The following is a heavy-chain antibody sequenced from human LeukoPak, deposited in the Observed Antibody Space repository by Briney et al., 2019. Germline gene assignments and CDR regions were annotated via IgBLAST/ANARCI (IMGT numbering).Heavy chain of an antibody. CDR2: ISSSGSTI. Sequence: PGGSLRLFYAASGFTFSSYEMNWVRQAAGKGLEWISYISSSGSTIYYSASVKGRLTITRDNAKNSLYLQMSSLRAEDTAVYYCAREPQNYYWGQGTLVTVSS. CDR3: AREPQNYY. CDR1: GFTFSSYE. J-gene: IGHJ4*02. V-gene: IGHV3-48*03.